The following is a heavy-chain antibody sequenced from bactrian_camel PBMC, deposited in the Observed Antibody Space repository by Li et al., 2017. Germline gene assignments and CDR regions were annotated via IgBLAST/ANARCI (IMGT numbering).Heavy chain of an antibody. CDR1: RPQPQDTASLYTFDSA. CDR2: LYTGTGST. Sequence: QVQLVESGGGSVQAGGSLRLSCEASRPQPQDTASLYTFDSACMAWFRQAPGKEREAVAALYTGTGSTYYTSSVEGRVTISQDNAKNSVDLQMNSLKPDDTAVYYCAATGQMLSVAGCRTQGTQVTVST. J-gene: IGHJ4*01. D-gene: IGHD1*01. V-gene: IGHV3S54*01.